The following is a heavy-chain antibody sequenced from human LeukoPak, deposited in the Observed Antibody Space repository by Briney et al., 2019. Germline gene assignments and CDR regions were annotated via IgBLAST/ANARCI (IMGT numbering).Heavy chain of an antibody. CDR1: GYTFTGYY. CDR2: INPNSGGT. V-gene: IGHV1-2*02. CDR3: AREVRLRDIVVVPAAIGAFDI. D-gene: IGHD2-2*01. J-gene: IGHJ3*02. Sequence: ASVKVSRKASGYTFTGYYMHWVRQAPGQGLEWMGWINPNSGGTNYAQKFQGRVTMTRDTSISTAYMELSRLRSDDTAVYYRAREVRLRDIVVVPAAIGAFDIWGQGTMVTVSS.